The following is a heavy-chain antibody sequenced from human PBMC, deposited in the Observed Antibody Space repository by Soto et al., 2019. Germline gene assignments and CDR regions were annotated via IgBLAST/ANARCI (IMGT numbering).Heavy chain of an antibody. D-gene: IGHD4-17*01. CDR1: GGSISSSSYY. J-gene: IGHJ3*02. Sequence: QLQLQESGPGLVKPSETLSLTCTVSGGSISSSSYYWGWIRQPPGKGLEWIGSIYYSGSTYYNPSLKSRVTISVDTSKNQFSLKLSSVTAADTAVYYCASLPTHYEDAFDIWGQGTMVTVSS. CDR2: IYYSGST. V-gene: IGHV4-39*01. CDR3: ASLPTHYEDAFDI.